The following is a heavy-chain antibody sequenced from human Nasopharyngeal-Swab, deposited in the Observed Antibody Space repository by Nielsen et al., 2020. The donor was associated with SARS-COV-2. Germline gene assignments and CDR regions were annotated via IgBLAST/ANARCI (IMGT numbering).Heavy chain of an antibody. CDR2: ISSSGSTI. CDR1: GFTFSDYY. Sequence: GESLKISCAASGFTFSDYYMSWIRQAPGKGLEWVSYISSSGSTIYYADPVKGRFTISRDNAKNSLYLQMNSLRAEDTAVYYCASLLWFGELPSDYYYYGMDVWGQGTTVTVSS. V-gene: IGHV3-11*04. J-gene: IGHJ6*02. D-gene: IGHD3-10*01. CDR3: ASLLWFGELPSDYYYYGMDV.